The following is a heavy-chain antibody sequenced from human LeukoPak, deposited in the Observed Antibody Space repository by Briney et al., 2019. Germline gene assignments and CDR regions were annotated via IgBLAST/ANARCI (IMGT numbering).Heavy chain of an antibody. V-gene: IGHV3-30*02. D-gene: IGHD3-22*01. CDR3: AKALRGGFFFDSSGPDY. CDR2: LRYDGTNK. Sequence: GGSLRLSCAASGFTFSTYGMHWVRQAPGKGLDWVAFLRYDGTNKLYADSVKGRFTISRDNSKNMLFLQMNSLRAEDTAVYYCAKALRGGFFFDSSGPDYWGQGTLVTVSS. J-gene: IGHJ4*02. CDR1: GFTFSTYG.